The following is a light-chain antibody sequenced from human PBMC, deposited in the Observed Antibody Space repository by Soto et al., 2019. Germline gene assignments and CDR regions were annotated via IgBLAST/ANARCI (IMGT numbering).Light chain of an antibody. J-gene: IGKJ1*01. CDR3: QQCYSTPRT. CDR2: AAS. CDR1: QSISSY. V-gene: IGKV1-39*01. Sequence: DIPMTQSPSSLSASVGDRVTITCRASQSISSYLNWYQQKPGKAPKLLIYAASSLQSGVPSRFSGSGSGTDFTLTISSLQPEDVATYCCQQCYSTPRTFGQGTKLDIK.